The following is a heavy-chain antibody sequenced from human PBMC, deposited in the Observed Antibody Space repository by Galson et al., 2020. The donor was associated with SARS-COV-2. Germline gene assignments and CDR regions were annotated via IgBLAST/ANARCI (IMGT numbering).Heavy chain of an antibody. V-gene: IGHV4-30-4*01. CDR3: ARVTRDITMIVVVMASVSCYFDH. CDR1: GDSISRSSYY. Sequence: ASETLSLTSTVSGDSISRSSYYWSWVRQHPGKGLEWIGYIYYTGITYYNPSLKSRVTILVDTSKNQFSLKMRSVTAADTAVYYCARVTRDITMIVVVMASVSCYFDHWGQGTLVTVSS. CDR2: IYYTGIT. J-gene: IGHJ4*03. D-gene: IGHD3-22*01.